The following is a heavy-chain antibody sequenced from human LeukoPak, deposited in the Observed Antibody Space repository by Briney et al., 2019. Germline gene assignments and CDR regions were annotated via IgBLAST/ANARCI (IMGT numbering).Heavy chain of an antibody. CDR1: GFTFSSYA. D-gene: IGHD3-3*01. V-gene: IGHV3-30-3*01. CDR2: ISYDGSNK. J-gene: IGHJ4*02. CDR3: ARDRPNLVRFLEWLFLY. Sequence: GGSLRLSCAASGFTFSSYAMHWVRQAPGKGLEWVAVISYDGSNKYYADSVKGRFTISRDNSKNTLYLQMNSLRAEDTAVYYCARDRPNLVRFLEWLFLYWGQGTLVTVPS.